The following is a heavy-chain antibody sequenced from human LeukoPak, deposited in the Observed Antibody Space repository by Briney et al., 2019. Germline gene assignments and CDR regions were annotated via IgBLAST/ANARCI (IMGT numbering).Heavy chain of an antibody. CDR1: GGSISSSDW. J-gene: IGHJ4*02. V-gene: IGHV4-4*02. CDR2: IYHSGST. CDR3: AKSAIAAALLHA. D-gene: IGHD6-13*01. Sequence: PSETLSLTCAVSGGSISSSDWWGGVRPPPGKGLEWIGEIYHSGSTNYNPSLKSRVTISVDTSKNQFSLKLSSVTAADTAVYYCAKSAIAAALLHAGGEGTLVTVS.